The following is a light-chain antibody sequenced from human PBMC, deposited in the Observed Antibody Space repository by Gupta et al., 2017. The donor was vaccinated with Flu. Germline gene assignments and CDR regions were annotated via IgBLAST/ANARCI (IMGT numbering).Light chain of an antibody. CDR1: QSVSSSY. CDR2: GAS. V-gene: IGKV3-20*01. CDR3: QQEGSSPET. J-gene: IGKJ2*01. Sequence: GTLSLSPGERATLSGRASQSVSSSYLAWYQQKPGQAPRLLIYGASSRATGIPDRFSGSGSGTDFTLTISRLEPEDFAVYYCQQEGSSPETFGQGTKMEIK.